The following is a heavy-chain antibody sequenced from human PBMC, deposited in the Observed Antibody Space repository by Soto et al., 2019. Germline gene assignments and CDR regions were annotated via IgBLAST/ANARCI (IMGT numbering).Heavy chain of an antibody. V-gene: IGHV1-46*01. J-gene: IGHJ4*02. D-gene: IGHD6-25*01. CDR3: ARGAEYSSGWDGFHY. CDR1: GYTFTSYY. CDR2: INPSGGST. Sequence: ASVKVSCKGSGYTFTSYYMHWVRQAPGQGLEWMGTINPSGGSTKYAQKFQGRVTMTSDTSTRTLYMEVSSLRSEDTAVYYCARGAEYSSGWDGFHYWGQGTPVTV.